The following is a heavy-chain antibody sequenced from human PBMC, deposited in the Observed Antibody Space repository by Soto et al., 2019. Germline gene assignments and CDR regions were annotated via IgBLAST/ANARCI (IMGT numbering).Heavy chain of an antibody. CDR3: ARGGSDFDY. Sequence: QVQLVESGGGLVKPGGSLRLSCAASGFIFSGYHMSWIRQAPGKGLEWVSHIGTSDSYTNYADSVRGRFTISRDNAKTSLYLQINSMRAGDTAVYYCARGGSDFDYWGQGTLVTVSS. J-gene: IGHJ4*02. CDR1: GFIFSGYH. CDR2: IGTSDSYT. D-gene: IGHD3-10*01. V-gene: IGHV3-11*06.